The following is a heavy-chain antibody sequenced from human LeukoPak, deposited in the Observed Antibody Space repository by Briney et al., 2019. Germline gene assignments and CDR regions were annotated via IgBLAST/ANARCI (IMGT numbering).Heavy chain of an antibody. CDR2: INTDGSST. J-gene: IGHJ4*02. CDR3: ARDSWQQLASDY. Sequence: GGSLRLSCAASGFTISNYYLHWVRQAPGKGLAWVSRINTDGSSTTYADSVKGRFTISRDNAKNTLYLQMNSLRAEDTAMYYCARDSWQQLASDYWGQGTLVTVSS. D-gene: IGHD6-13*01. CDR1: GFTISNYY. V-gene: IGHV3-74*01.